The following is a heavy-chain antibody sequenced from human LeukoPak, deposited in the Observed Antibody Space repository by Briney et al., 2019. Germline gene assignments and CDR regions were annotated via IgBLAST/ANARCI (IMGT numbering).Heavy chain of an antibody. V-gene: IGHV4-59*01. CDR1: GGSISSDY. CDR2: IYFSGYT. J-gene: IGHJ4*02. Sequence: SETLSLTCVVAGGSISSDYWSWIRQPPGRGLEWIGYIYFSGYTNYNPSLKSRVTLSVDTSNNQFSLRLSSVTAADTAVYYCARHPEPGYCSSTSCHESYFDYWGQGTLVTVSS. CDR3: ARHPEPGYCSSTSCHESYFDY. D-gene: IGHD2-2*01.